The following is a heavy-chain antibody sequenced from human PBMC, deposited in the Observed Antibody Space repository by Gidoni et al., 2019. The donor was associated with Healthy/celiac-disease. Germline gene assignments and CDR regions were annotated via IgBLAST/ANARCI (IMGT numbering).Heavy chain of an antibody. CDR3: TRGEIAAATQIVDY. Sequence: EVQLVESGGGLVQPGRSLRLPCTASGFTFGDYAMSWFRQAPGKGLEWVGFIRSKAYGGTTEYAASVKGRFTISRDDSKSIAYLQMNSLKPEDTAVYYCTRGEIAAATQIVDYWGQGTLVTVSS. J-gene: IGHJ4*02. CDR1: GFTFGDYA. V-gene: IGHV3-49*03. CDR2: IRSKAYGGTT. D-gene: IGHD6-13*01.